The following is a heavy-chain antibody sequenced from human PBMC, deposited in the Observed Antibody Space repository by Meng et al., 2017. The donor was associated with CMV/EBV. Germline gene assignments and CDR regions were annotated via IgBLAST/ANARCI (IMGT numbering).Heavy chain of an antibody. D-gene: IGHD4-17*01. J-gene: IGHJ5*02. CDR3: ARGLRYYGDYVGNWFDP. CDR1: GDSIGTNSYY. Sequence: GSLRLSCAVSGDSIGTNSYYWGWIRQPPGKGLEWIGSIYYRGSTYYNPSLKSRLTISLDASKNQFSLKLNSVTAADTAVYYCARGLRYYGDYVGNWFDPWGQGTLVTVSS. CDR2: IYYRGST. V-gene: IGHV4-39*07.